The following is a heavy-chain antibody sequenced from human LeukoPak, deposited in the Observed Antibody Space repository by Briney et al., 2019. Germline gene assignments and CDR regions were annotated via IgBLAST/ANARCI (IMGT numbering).Heavy chain of an antibody. Sequence: SGGSLRLSCAASGFTFSSYAMHWVREAPGRGLEWVAVISYDGSNKYYADSVKGRFTISRDNSKNTLYLQMNSLRAEDTAVYYCARDGLWFGDYYYYMDVWGKGTTVTVSS. CDR1: GFTFSSYA. CDR3: ARDGLWFGDYYYYMDV. D-gene: IGHD3-10*01. J-gene: IGHJ6*03. CDR2: ISYDGSNK. V-gene: IGHV3-30*04.